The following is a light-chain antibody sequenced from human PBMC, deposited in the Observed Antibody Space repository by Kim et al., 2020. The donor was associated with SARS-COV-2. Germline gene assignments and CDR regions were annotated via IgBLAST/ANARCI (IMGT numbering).Light chain of an antibody. CDR3: YSAADNNVV. V-gene: IGLV3-27*01. CDR1: VLAKKY. CDR2: KDS. Sequence: SYELTQPSSVSVSPGQTARITCSGDVLAKKYARWFQQKPGQAPVLVIYKDSERPSGIPERFSGSSSGTTVTLTISGAQVEDEADYYCYSAADNNVVFGRGTQLTV. J-gene: IGLJ2*01.